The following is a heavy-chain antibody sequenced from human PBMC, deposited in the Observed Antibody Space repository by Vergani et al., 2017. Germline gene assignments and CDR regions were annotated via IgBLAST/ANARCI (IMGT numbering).Heavy chain of an antibody. D-gene: IGHD3-3*01. Sequence: QVQLQESGPGLVKPSETLSLTCTVSGDSVISTDYHWGWIRQPPGKGLEWIGSMDYSGSTSYNPSLESRISISFETPKNQFSLRLTSVTAADTAVYYCARAPLGYFGVVIRIPYMDVWGKGTTVTVSS. CDR3: ARAPLGYFGVVIRIPYMDV. V-gene: IGHV4-39*01. CDR2: MDYSGST. J-gene: IGHJ6*03. CDR1: GDSVISTDYH.